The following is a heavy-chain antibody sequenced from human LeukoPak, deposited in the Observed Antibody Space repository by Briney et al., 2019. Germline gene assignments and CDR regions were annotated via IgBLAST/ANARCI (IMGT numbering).Heavy chain of an antibody. D-gene: IGHD2-2*01. CDR1: GYTFTSYY. J-gene: IGHJ4*02. CDR2: INPSGGST. V-gene: IGHV1-46*01. Sequence: ASVKVSCKASGYTFTSYYMHWVRQAPGQGLEWMGIINPSGGSTSYAQKFQGRVAMTRDTSTSTVYMELSSLRSEDTAVYYCARGPIIVVVPAAMFDFDYWGQGTLVTVSS. CDR3: ARGPIIVVVPAAMFDFDY.